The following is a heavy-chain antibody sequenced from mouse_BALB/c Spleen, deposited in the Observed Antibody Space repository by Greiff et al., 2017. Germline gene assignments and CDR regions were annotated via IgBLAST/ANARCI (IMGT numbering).Heavy chain of an antibody. CDR3: ARSYGNYPYFDY. CDR2: ISYSGST. V-gene: IGHV3-2*02. Sequence: EVKLVESGPGLVKPSQSLSLTCTVTGYSITSDYAWNWIRQFPGNKLEWMGYISYSGSTSYNPSLKSRISITRDTSKNQFFLQLNSVTTEDTATYYCARSYGNYPYFDYWGQGTTLTVSS. J-gene: IGHJ2*01. CDR1: GYSITSDYA. D-gene: IGHD2-1*01.